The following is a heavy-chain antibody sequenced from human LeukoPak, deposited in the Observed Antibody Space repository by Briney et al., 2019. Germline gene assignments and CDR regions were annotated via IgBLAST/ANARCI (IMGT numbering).Heavy chain of an antibody. Sequence: GGSLRLSCAASGFTFSSYAMHWVRQAPGKGLEWVAVISYDGSNKYYADSVKGRFTISRDNSKNTLYLQMNSLKTEDTAVYYCTRLSGDNWNYGGNFDSWGQGTLVTVSS. CDR3: TRLSGDNWNYGGNFDS. V-gene: IGHV3-30*04. J-gene: IGHJ4*02. CDR2: ISYDGSNK. D-gene: IGHD1-7*01. CDR1: GFTFSSYA.